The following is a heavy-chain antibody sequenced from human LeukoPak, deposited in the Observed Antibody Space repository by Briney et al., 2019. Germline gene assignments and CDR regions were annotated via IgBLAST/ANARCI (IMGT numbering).Heavy chain of an antibody. Sequence: PSETLSLTCTVSGGSIRTYYWSWIRQSPGKGLEWIGYVYHSGSTNYNPSLRSRATISVDTSENQFSLRLISVTAADTAMYYCARSIPTFGTAVAGYHFFDFWGQGTLVSVSS. CDR2: VYHSGST. J-gene: IGHJ4*02. D-gene: IGHD6-19*01. CDR3: ARSIPTFGTAVAGYHFFDF. CDR1: GGSIRTYY. V-gene: IGHV4-59*08.